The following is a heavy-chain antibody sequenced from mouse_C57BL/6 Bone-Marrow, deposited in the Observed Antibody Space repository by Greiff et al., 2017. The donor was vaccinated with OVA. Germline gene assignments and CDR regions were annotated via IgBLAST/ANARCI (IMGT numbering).Heavy chain of an antibody. V-gene: IGHV1-61*01. CDR2: IYPSDSET. D-gene: IGHD1-1*01. CDR3: ARGGSKPYYFDY. Sequence: QVQLQQPGAELVRPGSSVKLSCKASGYTFTSYWMDWVKQRPGQGLEWIGNIYPSDSETHYNQKFKDKATLTVDKSSSTAYMQLSSLTSEDSAVYYCARGGSKPYYFDYWGQGTTLTVSS. CDR1: GYTFTSYW. J-gene: IGHJ2*01.